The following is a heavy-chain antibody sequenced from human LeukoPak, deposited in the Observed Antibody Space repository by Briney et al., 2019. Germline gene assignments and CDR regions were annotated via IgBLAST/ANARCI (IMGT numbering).Heavy chain of an antibody. CDR2: IYYSGST. Sequence: PSETLSLTCTVSGGSISSSSYYWGWIRQPPGKGLEWIGSIYYSGSTYYNPSLKSRVTISVDTSKNQFSLKLSSVTAADTAVYYCARDSGRGEMTTPSIWFDPWGQGTLVTVSS. CDR3: ARDSGRGEMTTPSIWFDP. J-gene: IGHJ5*02. CDR1: GGSISSSSYY. D-gene: IGHD5-24*01. V-gene: IGHV4-39*02.